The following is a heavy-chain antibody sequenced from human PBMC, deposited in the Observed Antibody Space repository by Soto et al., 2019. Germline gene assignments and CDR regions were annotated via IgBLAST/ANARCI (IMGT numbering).Heavy chain of an antibody. D-gene: IGHD3-10*01. CDR1: GYTFSSYA. Sequence: ASVKVSCKASGYTFSSYAVHWVRQAPGQRLEWMGWINAGNGNTKYSQKFQGRVTITRDTSASTAYMELSSLRSEDTAVYYCARDPITMDRGATGYYYGMDVWGQGTTVTVSS. J-gene: IGHJ6*02. CDR2: INAGNGNT. V-gene: IGHV1-3*01. CDR3: ARDPITMDRGATGYYYGMDV.